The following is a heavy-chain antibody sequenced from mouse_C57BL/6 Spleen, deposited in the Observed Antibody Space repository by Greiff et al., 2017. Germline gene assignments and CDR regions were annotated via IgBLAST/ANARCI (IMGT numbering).Heavy chain of an antibody. J-gene: IGHJ1*03. CDR3: ARRLNLLSTTNWYIDV. CDR1: GYTFTSYW. CDR2: IDPSDSYT. V-gene: IGHV1-50*01. D-gene: IGHD1-1*01. Sequence: VKLQQPGAELVKPGASVKLSCKASGYTFTSYWMQWVKQRPGQGLEWIGEIDPSDSYTNSNQTFQGKATLTVSTSSSTAYMQLSRLTSEDSEVYYSARRLNLLSTTNWYIDVWGTGTTVTVSS.